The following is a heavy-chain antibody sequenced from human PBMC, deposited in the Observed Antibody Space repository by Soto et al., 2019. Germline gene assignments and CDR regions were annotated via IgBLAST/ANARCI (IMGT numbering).Heavy chain of an antibody. Sequence: GGSLRLSCAASGFTFDDYGMSWVRQAPGKGLEWVSGINWNGGSTGYADSVKGRFTISRDNAKNSLYLQMNSLRAEDTALYYCARAHNYYDSSGYSPFDYWGQGTLVTVSS. CDR3: ARAHNYYDSSGYSPFDY. CDR1: GFTFDDYG. J-gene: IGHJ4*02. V-gene: IGHV3-20*04. CDR2: INWNGGST. D-gene: IGHD3-22*01.